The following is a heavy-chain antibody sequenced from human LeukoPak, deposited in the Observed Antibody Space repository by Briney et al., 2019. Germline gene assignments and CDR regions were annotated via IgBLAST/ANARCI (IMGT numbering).Heavy chain of an antibody. D-gene: IGHD2-15*01. J-gene: IGHJ4*02. Sequence: GGSLRLSCAASGFTFSQYPMTWVRQAPGKGLEWVSAISGDGGSTYYADSVMGRFSISRDNSRNTVYLHMNSLRAEDTAVYYCAKEGGGYDCSGGSCYPDYWGQGTLVTVSS. V-gene: IGHV3-23*01. CDR3: AKEGGGYDCSGGSCYPDY. CDR1: GFTFSQYP. CDR2: ISGDGGST.